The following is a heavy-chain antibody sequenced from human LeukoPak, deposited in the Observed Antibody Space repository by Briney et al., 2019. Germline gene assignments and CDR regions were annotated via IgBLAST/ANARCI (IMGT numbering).Heavy chain of an antibody. V-gene: IGHV3-23*01. CDR3: AKRLSWPQGYFDL. Sequence: PGGSLRLSCAASGFTFSSYGMSWVRQAPGKGLEWVSAISGSGGSTYYADSVKGRFTISRDNSKNTLYLQMNSLRAEDTAVYYCAKRLSWPQGYFDLWGRGTLVTVSS. CDR2: ISGSGGST. CDR1: GFTFSSYG. J-gene: IGHJ2*01. D-gene: IGHD3-16*01.